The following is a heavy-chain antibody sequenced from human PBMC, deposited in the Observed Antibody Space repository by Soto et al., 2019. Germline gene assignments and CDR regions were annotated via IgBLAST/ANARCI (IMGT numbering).Heavy chain of an antibody. D-gene: IGHD7-27*01. J-gene: IGHJ4*02. CDR2: SYYDGNT. CDR3: TRANWYSEY. CDR1: GGSISNHY. V-gene: IGHV4-59*11. Sequence: QVQLQESGPGLVKPSETLSLTCSVSGGSISNHYWSWIRQPPGKGLEWIGYSYYDGNTNYTPPLKSRVTMSVDTSRNQISLKLTTVTAADTDVYYCTRANWYSEYWGQGTLVTVSS.